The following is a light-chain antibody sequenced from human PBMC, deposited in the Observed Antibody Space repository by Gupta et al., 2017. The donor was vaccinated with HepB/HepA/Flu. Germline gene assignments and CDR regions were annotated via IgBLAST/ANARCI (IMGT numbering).Light chain of an antibody. V-gene: IGKV1-9*01. Sequence: IQLTQSPSFLSASVRDRVTITCRASQGISSYLAWYQQKPGKAPKLLIYAASTLQSGVPSRFSGSGSGTEFTLTISSLQPEDFATYYCQQRNSYPLTFGQGTKVEIK. J-gene: IGKJ1*01. CDR3: QQRNSYPLT. CDR2: AAS. CDR1: QGISSY.